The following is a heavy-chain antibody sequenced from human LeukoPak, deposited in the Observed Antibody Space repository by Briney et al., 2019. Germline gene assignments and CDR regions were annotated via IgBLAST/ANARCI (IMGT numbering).Heavy chain of an antibody. Sequence: GGSLRLSCAASGFTFSSYWMSWVRQAPGKGLEWVAVISYDGSNKYYADSVKGRFTISRDNSKNTLYLQMNSLRAEDTAVYYCASALAVAPWGQGTLVTVSS. D-gene: IGHD6-19*01. CDR2: ISYDGSNK. CDR1: GFTFSSYW. V-gene: IGHV3-30*03. CDR3: ASALAVAP. J-gene: IGHJ5*02.